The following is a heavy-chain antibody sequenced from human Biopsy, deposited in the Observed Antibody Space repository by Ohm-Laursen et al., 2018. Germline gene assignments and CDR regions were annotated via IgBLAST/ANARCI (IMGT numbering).Heavy chain of an antibody. D-gene: IGHD1-7*01. CDR1: GFRLENYA. Sequence: SLRLSCSASGFRLENYAMHWVRQAPGRGLEWVSAINWNSKTIDYGDSVKGRFTISRDNAKNSLYLQMDSLRVDDTALYYCIKSAGAYNRNWHTFEYWGQGALVTVSS. CDR2: INWNSKTI. CDR3: IKSAGAYNRNWHTFEY. J-gene: IGHJ4*02. V-gene: IGHV3-9*01.